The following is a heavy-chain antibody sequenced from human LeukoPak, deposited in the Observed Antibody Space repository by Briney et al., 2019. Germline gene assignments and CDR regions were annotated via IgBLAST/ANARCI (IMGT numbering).Heavy chain of an antibody. V-gene: IGHV3-30*02. D-gene: IGHD2-2*01. Sequence: GGSLRLSCAASGFTFSSYWMHWVRQAPGKGLEWVAFIRYDGSNKYYADSVKGRFTISRDNSKNTLYLQMNSLRAEDTAVYYCAKDVVPAAWISWFDPWGQGTLVTVSS. CDR2: IRYDGSNK. CDR3: AKDVVPAAWISWFDP. J-gene: IGHJ5*02. CDR1: GFTFSSYW.